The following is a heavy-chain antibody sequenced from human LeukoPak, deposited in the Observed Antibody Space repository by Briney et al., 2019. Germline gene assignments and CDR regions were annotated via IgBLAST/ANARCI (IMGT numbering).Heavy chain of an antibody. CDR3: TRYCSGGSCYENNWFDP. CDR1: GGSISSGDYY. V-gene: IGHV4-30-4*01. J-gene: IGHJ5*02. CDR2: IYYSGST. Sequence: SETLSLTCTVSGGSISSGDYYWSWIRQPPGKGLEWIGYIYYSGSTYYNQSLKSQVTISVDTSKNQFSLKLSSVTAADTAVYYCTRYCSGGSCYENNWFDPWGQGTLVTVSS. D-gene: IGHD2-15*01.